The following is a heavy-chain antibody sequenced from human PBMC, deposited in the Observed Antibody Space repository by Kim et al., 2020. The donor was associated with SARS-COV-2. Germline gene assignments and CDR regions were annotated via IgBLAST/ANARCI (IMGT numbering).Heavy chain of an antibody. V-gene: IGHV1-3*01. CDR1: GYTFTSYA. J-gene: IGHJ5*02. CDR3: ARARLPDDYGEYPSRFEP. D-gene: IGHD4-17*01. CDR2: INAGNGNT. Sequence: ASVKVSCKASGYTFTSYAMHWVRQAPGQRLEWMGWINAGNGNTKYSQKFQGRVTITRDTSASTAYMELSSLRSEDTAVYYCARARLPDDYGEYPSRFEPWGQGTLFTVSS.